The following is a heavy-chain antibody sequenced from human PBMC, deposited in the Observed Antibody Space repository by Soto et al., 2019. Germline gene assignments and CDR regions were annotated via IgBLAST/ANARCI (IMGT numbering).Heavy chain of an antibody. V-gene: IGHV3-23*01. D-gene: IGHD3-3*01. Sequence: GGSLRLSCAASGFTFSSYAMSWVRQAPGKGLEWVSAISGSGGSTYYADSVKGRFTISRDNSKNTLYLQMNSLRAEDTAVYYCAKDLEIFGVVLPDDYWGQGTLVTVSS. CDR2: ISGSGGST. CDR3: AKDLEIFGVVLPDDY. J-gene: IGHJ4*02. CDR1: GFTFSSYA.